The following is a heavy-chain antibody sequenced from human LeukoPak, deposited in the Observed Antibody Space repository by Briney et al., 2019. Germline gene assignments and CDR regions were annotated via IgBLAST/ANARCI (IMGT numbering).Heavy chain of an antibody. CDR2: ISGSGDVT. CDR1: GFIFSQYA. CDR3: AKSDCGSDGCKLLNY. J-gene: IGHJ4*02. Sequence: PGGSLRLSCAVSGFIFSQYAMSWVRQAPGKGLEWVSSISGSGDVTKYADSVMGRFTISRDNSKNTLSLQMNSLRAEGTAVYYCAKSDCGSDGCKLLNYWGQGTLVTASS. V-gene: IGHV3-23*01. D-gene: IGHD2-21*01.